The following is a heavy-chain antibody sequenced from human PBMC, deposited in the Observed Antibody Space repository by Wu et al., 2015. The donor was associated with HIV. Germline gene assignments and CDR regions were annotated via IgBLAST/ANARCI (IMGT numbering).Heavy chain of an antibody. D-gene: IGHD2-21*01. CDR1: GGTLSSYA. V-gene: IGHV1-69*12. CDR3: ARDLLWGXDF. J-gene: IGHJ4*02. Sequence: QVQLVQSGSEVKKPQSSVKVSCKASGGTLSSYAINWVRQAPGQGLEWMGGIIPISGTADYAQKFQGRITISADESTRTIYMHVRSLRSEDTAVYFCARDLLWGXDFWGQGTLLTVSS. CDR2: IIPISGTA.